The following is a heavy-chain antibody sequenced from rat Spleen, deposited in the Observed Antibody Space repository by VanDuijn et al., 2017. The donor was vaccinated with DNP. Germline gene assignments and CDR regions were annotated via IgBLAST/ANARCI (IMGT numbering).Heavy chain of an antibody. CDR1: GFIFSNYW. CDR2: ISNTGDNT. V-gene: IGHV5-31*01. CDR3: ATGLGDY. J-gene: IGHJ2*01. Sequence: EVQLVESGGGPVQPGRSLKLSCVASGFIFSNYWMTWIRQAPGKGLEWVASISNTGDNTYYSDSVKGRFSLSRDNAKSTLYLQMDSLRSEDTATYYCATGLGDYWGQGVMVTVSS. D-gene: IGHD4-6*01.